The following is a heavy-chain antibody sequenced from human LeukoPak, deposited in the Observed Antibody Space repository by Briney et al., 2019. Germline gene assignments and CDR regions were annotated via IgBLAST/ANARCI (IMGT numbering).Heavy chain of an antibody. CDR2: VYYRGNT. CDR1: GGSFTGYY. V-gene: IGHV4-34*01. D-gene: IGHD4-11*01. CDR3: ARHLTTVTSGFDY. J-gene: IGHJ4*02. Sequence: SETLSLTCAVYGGSFTGYYWNWIRQPPGKGLESIGSVYYRGNTYYNPSLKSRVTISVDTSKNHFSLRLSSAPAADPAVYYCARHLTTVTSGFDYWGQGTLVTVSS.